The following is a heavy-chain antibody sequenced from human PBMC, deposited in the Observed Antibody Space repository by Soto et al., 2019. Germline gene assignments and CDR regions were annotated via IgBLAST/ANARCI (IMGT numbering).Heavy chain of an antibody. D-gene: IGHD6-13*01. CDR1: RFTFSSYA. V-gene: IGHV3-23*01. J-gene: IGHJ4*02. Sequence: EGSLRLSCAASRFTFSSYAMSWVRQAPGKGLEWVSAISGSGGSTYYADSVKGRFTISRDNSKNTLYLQMNSLRAEDTAVYYCAKSTGYSSSWPYRVDYWGQGTLVTVSS. CDR3: AKSTGYSSSWPYRVDY. CDR2: ISGSGGST.